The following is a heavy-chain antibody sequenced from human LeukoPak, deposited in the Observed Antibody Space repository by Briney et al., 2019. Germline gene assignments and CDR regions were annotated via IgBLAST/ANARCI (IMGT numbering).Heavy chain of an antibody. CDR1: GYTFTTYG. Sequence: GASVTVSCKASGYTFTTYGISWVRQAPGQGLEWMGWISAYNGNTNYAQKLQGRVTITTDTSTSTAYIELRSLRSDHPAVYYCAGGKGVYCSTGVCYYFDYGGEGTLVTVSA. CDR2: ISAYNGNT. V-gene: IGHV1-18*01. D-gene: IGHD2-8*01. J-gene: IGHJ4*02. CDR3: AGGKGVYCSTGVCYYFDY.